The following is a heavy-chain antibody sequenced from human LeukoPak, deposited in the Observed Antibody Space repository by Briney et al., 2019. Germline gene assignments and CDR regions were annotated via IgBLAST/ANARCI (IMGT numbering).Heavy chain of an antibody. V-gene: IGHV4-34*01. CDR1: GGSFSGYY. Sequence: PSETLSLTCAVYGGSFSGYYWSWIRHPPGKGLEWIGEINHSGSTNYNPSLKSRVTISVDTSKNQFSLKLSSVTAADTAVYYCARGTYSSSWYTRGWFDPWGQGTLVTVSS. CDR3: ARGTYSSSWYTRGWFDP. J-gene: IGHJ5*02. CDR2: INHSGST. D-gene: IGHD6-13*01.